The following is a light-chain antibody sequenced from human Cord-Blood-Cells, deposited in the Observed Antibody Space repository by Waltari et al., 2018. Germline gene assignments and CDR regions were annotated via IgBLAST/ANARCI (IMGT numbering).Light chain of an antibody. J-gene: IGLJ3*02. Sequence: QLVLTQSPSASASLGASVKLTCTLSSGHSSYAIAWHQQQPEKGPRYLMKLNSDGSHSKGEGSPDRFSGSSSGAERYLTISSLQSEDEADYYCQTWGTGINWVFGGGTKLTVL. CDR1: SGHSSYA. CDR2: LNSDGSH. CDR3: QTWGTGINWV. V-gene: IGLV4-69*01.